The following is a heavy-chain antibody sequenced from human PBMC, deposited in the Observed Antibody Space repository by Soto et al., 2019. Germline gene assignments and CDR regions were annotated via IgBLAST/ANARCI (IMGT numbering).Heavy chain of an antibody. CDR3: ARRQWLAPYYYYMDV. D-gene: IGHD6-19*01. V-gene: IGHV4-59*08. CDR1: GGSISSYY. Sequence: SETLSLTCTVSGGSISSYYWSWIRQPPGKGLEWIGYIYYSGSTNYNPSLKSRVTISVATSKNQFSLKLSSVTAADTAVYYCARRQWLAPYYYYMDVWGKGTTVTVSS. CDR2: IYYSGST. J-gene: IGHJ6*03.